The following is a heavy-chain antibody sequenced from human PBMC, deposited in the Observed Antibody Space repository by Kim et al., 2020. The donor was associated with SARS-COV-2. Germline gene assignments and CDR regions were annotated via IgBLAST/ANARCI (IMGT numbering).Heavy chain of an antibody. CDR3: ARGRITMVRGVVRYYYGMDV. V-gene: IGHV3-7*01. CDR1: GFTFSSYC. Sequence: GGSLRLSCAASGFTFSSYCMSWVRQAPGKGLEWVANIEQDGSEKYYVDSVKGRFTISRDNVKKSLYLQMNSLRAEDTAVYYCARGRITMVRGVVRYYYGMDVWGQGTTVTVSS. J-gene: IGHJ6*02. D-gene: IGHD3-10*01. CDR2: IEQDGSEK.